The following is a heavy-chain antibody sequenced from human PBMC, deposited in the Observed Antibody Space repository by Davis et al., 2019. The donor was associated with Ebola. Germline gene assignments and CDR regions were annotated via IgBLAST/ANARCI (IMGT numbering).Heavy chain of an antibody. CDR3: ARSPDVLRFLEWFFDY. V-gene: IGHV4-59*12. J-gene: IGHJ4*02. Sequence: SETLSLTFTVPGGSISSYYWSWIRHPPGKGLEWIGYIYYSGSTNYNPSLKSRVTISVDTSKNQFSLKLSSVTAADTAVYYCARSPDVLRFLEWFFDYWGQGTLVTVSS. D-gene: IGHD3-3*01. CDR2: IYYSGST. CDR1: GGSISSYY.